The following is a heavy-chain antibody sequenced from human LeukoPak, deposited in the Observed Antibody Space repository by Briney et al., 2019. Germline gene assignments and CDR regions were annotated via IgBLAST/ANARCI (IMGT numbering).Heavy chain of an antibody. V-gene: IGHV4-4*07. D-gene: IGHD4-11*01. CDR2: IYTSGST. J-gene: IGHJ4*02. Sequence: MTSETLSLTCAASGGSISSYYWSWIRQPAGKGLEWIGRIYTSGSTNYNPSLKSRVTMSVDTPKNQFSLKLSSVTAADTAVYYCARGNYPYYFDYWGQGTLVTVSS. CDR3: ARGNYPYYFDY. CDR1: GGSISSYY.